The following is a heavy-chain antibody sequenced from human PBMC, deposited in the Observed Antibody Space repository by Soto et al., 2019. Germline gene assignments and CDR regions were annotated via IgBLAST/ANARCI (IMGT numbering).Heavy chain of an antibody. CDR3: ARDGARLRIMFFDY. J-gene: IGHJ4*02. Sequence: PPETLSLTCAAYGGSFTGYYWSWNRQPPGKGLEWIGEINHSGSKNYNPSLKIRVTISVDTSKIQFSLKLSSVTAADSAVYYCARDGARLRIMFFDYWGQGTLVTVSS. D-gene: IGHD3-10*02. CDR2: INHSGSK. CDR1: GGSFTGYY. V-gene: IGHV4-34*01.